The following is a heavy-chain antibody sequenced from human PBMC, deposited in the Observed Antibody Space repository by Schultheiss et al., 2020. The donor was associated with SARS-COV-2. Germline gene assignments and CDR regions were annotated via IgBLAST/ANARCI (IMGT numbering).Heavy chain of an antibody. CDR1: GFTFSSYE. D-gene: IGHD1-1*01. Sequence: GGSLRLSCAASGFTFSSYEMNWVRQAPGKGLEWVSYISSSGSTIYYADSVKGRFTSSRDNAKNSLYLQMNSLRAEDTAVYYCARINWNDDSYYYGMDVWGQGTTVTVSS. CDR3: ARINWNDDSYYYGMDV. CDR2: ISSSGSTI. V-gene: IGHV3-48*03. J-gene: IGHJ6*02.